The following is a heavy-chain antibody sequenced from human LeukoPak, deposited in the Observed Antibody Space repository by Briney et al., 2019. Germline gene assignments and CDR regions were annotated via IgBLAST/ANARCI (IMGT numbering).Heavy chain of an antibody. CDR3: TSDSSGWTDFDY. V-gene: IGHV3-49*04. J-gene: IGHJ4*02. Sequence: GGSLRLSCTASGFTFGDYALNWVRQAPGKGLEWVGFSRSKDYGRTTDYAASVRGRFTIARDDSKGIGYLQMNSLKSGDTAVYYCTSDSSGWTDFDYWGQGTLVTVSS. D-gene: IGHD6-19*01. CDR1: GFTFGDYA. CDR2: SRSKDYGRTT.